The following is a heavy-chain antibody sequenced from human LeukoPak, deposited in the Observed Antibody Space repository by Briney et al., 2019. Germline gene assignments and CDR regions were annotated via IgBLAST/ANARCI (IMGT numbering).Heavy chain of an antibody. CDR2: IYYSGST. J-gene: IGHJ3*02. D-gene: IGHD3-22*01. CDR1: GGSISSYY. CDR3: ARIADYYDSSGSFIDI. V-gene: IGHV4-59*08. Sequence: SETLSLTCTVSGGSISSYYWSWLRQPPGKGLEGIGYIYYSGSTNYNPSLKSRVTISVDTSKNQFSLKLSSVTAADTAVYYCARIADYYDSSGSFIDIWGQGTMVTVSS.